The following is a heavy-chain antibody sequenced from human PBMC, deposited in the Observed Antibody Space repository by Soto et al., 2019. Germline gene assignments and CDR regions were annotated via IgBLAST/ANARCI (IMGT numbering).Heavy chain of an antibody. CDR3: ARVAGPRRKLRFLEWLSSYHYYGMDV. Sequence: SQTLSLTCVISGDSVSSNSAAWNCIRQSPSRGLEWLGRTYYRSKWYNDYAVSVKSRITINPDTSKNQFSLQLNSVTPEDTAVYYCARVAGPRRKLRFLEWLSSYHYYGMDVWGQETTVTTSS. CDR2: TYYRSKWYN. J-gene: IGHJ6*02. D-gene: IGHD3-3*01. CDR1: GDSVSSNSAA. V-gene: IGHV6-1*01.